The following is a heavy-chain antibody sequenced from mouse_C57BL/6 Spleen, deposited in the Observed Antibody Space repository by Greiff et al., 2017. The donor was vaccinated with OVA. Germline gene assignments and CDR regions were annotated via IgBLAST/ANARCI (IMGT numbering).Heavy chain of an antibody. CDR1: GFTFSDYH. V-gene: IGHV5-12*01. CDR2: ISNGGGST. J-gene: IGHJ3*01. CDR3: ARQGFAY. Sequence: EVNVVESGGGLVQPGGSLKLSCAASGFTFSDYHMYWVRQTPEKRLEWVAYISNGGGSTYYPDTVKGRFTISRDNAKNTLYLQMSRLKSEDTAMYYCARQGFAYWGQGTLVTVSA.